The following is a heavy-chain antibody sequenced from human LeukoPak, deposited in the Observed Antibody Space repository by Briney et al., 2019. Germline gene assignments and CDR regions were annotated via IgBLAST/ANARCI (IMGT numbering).Heavy chain of an antibody. J-gene: IGHJ4*02. Sequence: GGSLRLPCAASGFTFSSYWMHWVRHAPGKGLVWVSYINIDERITGYADSVKGRFTISRDNGKNTLYLQMNSLRVEDTAIYYCFREGGDWGQGTLVTVSS. CDR2: INIDERIT. CDR3: FREGGD. D-gene: IGHD3-10*01. CDR1: GFTFSSYW. V-gene: IGHV3-74*01.